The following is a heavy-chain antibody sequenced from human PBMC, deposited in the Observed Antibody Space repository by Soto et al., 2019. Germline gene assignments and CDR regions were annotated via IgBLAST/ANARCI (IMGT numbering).Heavy chain of an antibody. D-gene: IGHD3-3*01. J-gene: IGHJ4*02. CDR1: GFTFSSYG. CDR2: ISYDGSNK. CDR3: AKGEGYDFGSGPGDY. V-gene: IGHV3-30*18. Sequence: GGSLRLSCAASGFTFSSYGMHWVRQAPGKGLEWVAVISYDGSNKYYADSVKGRFTISRDNSKNTLYLQMNSLRADDPDVYYCAKGEGYDFGSGPGDYWGQGTLVTVSS.